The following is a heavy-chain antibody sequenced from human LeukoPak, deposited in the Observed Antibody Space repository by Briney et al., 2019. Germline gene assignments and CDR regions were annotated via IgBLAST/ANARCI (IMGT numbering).Heavy chain of an antibody. V-gene: IGHV3-23*01. CDR1: GFIFRNYA. Sequence: PGGSLRLSCGASGFIFRNYAMSWVRQAPGEGLEWVSGISDNGGGTYYAVSVKGRFTISRDNSKNMLYLQMNSLRAEDTAVYYCAKESGALGAPLYDYWGQGILVTGSS. J-gene: IGHJ4*02. D-gene: IGHD4/OR15-4a*01. CDR2: ISDNGGGT. CDR3: AKESGALGAPLYDY.